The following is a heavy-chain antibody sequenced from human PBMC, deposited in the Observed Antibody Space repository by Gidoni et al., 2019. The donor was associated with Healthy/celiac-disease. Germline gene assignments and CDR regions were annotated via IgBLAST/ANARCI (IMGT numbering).Heavy chain of an antibody. CDR3: VKAGGYSYFDY. V-gene: IGHV3-64D*06. D-gene: IGHD1-1*01. Sequence: EVQLVESGGGLVQPGGSLRLSCSASGFTFSSYAMHWVRQAPGKGLEYVSAISSNGGSTYYADSVKGRFTISRDNSKNTLYLQMSSLRAEDTAVYYCVKAGGYSYFDYWGQGTLVTVSS. J-gene: IGHJ4*02. CDR1: GFTFSSYA. CDR2: ISSNGGST.